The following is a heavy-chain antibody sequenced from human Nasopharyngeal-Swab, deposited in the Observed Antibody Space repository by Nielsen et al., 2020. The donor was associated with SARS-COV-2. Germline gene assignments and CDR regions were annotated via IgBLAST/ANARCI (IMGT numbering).Heavy chain of an antibody. CDR2: ISGSGGGT. CDR3: AKGWFGESRRPLDDAFDI. J-gene: IGHJ3*02. Sequence: GESLKISCVGSGFTLRNYDMGWVRQTPGKGLEWVSHISGSGGGTYYTDSVKGRFTISRDNSKNTLHLQMNSLRAEDTAVYYCAKGWFGESRRPLDDAFDIWGQGTMVTVSS. D-gene: IGHD3-10*01. CDR1: GFTLRNYD. V-gene: IGHV3-23*01.